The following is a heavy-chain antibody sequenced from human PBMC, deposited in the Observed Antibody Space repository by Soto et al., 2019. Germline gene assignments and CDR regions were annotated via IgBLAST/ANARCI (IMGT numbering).Heavy chain of an antibody. V-gene: IGHV4-31*03. CDR3: ARDVGPAAMVYQGRDYYYGMDV. CDR2: IYYSGST. CDR1: GGSISSGGYY. D-gene: IGHD5-18*01. J-gene: IGHJ6*02. Sequence: QVQLQESGPGLVKPSQTLSLTCTVSGGSISSGGYYWSWIRQHPGKGLEWIGYIYYSGSTYYNPSLKSRVTISVDTSKNQFSLKLSSVTAADTAVYYCARDVGPAAMVYQGRDYYYGMDVWGQGTTVTVSS.